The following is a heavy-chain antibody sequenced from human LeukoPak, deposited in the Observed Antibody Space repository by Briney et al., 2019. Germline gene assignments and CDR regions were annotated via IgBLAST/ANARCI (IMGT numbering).Heavy chain of an antibody. Sequence: PGGSLRLSCAASGFTFSNAWMSWVRQAPGKGLEWVGRIKSKTDGGTTDYAAPVEDRFTFSRDDSKNTLYLQMNNLQTEDTAVYYCTTSLSGYDFLFDYWGQGTLVTVSSGMDVWGQGTTVTVSS. V-gene: IGHV3-15*01. D-gene: IGHD5-12*01. CDR1: GFTFSNAW. J-gene: IGHJ6*02. CDR2: IKSKTDGGTT. CDR3: TTSLSGYDFLFDYWGQGTLVTVSSGMDV.